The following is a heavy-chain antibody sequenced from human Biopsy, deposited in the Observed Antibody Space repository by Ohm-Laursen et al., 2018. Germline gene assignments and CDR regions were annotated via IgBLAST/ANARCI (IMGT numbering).Heavy chain of an antibody. Sequence: GSLRLSCSASGFTFSDHYMDWVRQAPGRGLEWVGRSRNKANGYTTEYAASVKGRFTISRDESETSMYLQISGLKTEDTAVYYCARIFARLGPCSGGTCYPGDDYWGQGTLVTVSS. D-gene: IGHD2-15*01. V-gene: IGHV3-72*01. J-gene: IGHJ4*02. CDR3: ARIFARLGPCSGGTCYPGDDY. CDR1: GFTFSDHY. CDR2: SRNKANGYTT.